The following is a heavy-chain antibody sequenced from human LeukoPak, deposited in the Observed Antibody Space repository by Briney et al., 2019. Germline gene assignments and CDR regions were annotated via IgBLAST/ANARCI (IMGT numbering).Heavy chain of an antibody. D-gene: IGHD2-15*01. CDR1: GYTFTGYY. CDR3: ARAAQPRSGGSCYYY. J-gene: IGHJ4*02. Sequence: GASVRVSCKASGYTFTGYYMHWVRQAPGQGLEWMGWINPNSGGTNYAQKFQGRVTMTRDTSITTAYMELSRLRSDDTAVYYCARAAQPRSGGSCYYYWGQGSLVSGSS. CDR2: INPNSGGT. V-gene: IGHV1-2*02.